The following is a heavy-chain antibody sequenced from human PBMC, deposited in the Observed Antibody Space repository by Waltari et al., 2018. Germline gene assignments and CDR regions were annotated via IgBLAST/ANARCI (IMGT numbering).Heavy chain of an antibody. Sequence: QVQLQQWGAGLLKPSETLSITCAVYGGSFSGYYWSWIRQPPGKGLEWIGEINHSGSTNYNPSLKSRVTISVDTSKNQFSRKLSSVTAADTAVYYCARGQGDYYDSSGYIDYWGQGTLVTVSS. J-gene: IGHJ4*02. CDR1: GGSFSGYY. V-gene: IGHV4-34*01. D-gene: IGHD3-22*01. CDR2: INHSGST. CDR3: ARGQGDYYDSSGYIDY.